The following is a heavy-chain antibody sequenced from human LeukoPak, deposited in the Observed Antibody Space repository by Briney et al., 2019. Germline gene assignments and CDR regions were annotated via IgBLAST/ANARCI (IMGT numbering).Heavy chain of an antibody. CDR2: INHSGST. Sequence: SETLSLTCAVYGGSVSGYYWSWIRQPPGKGLEWIGEINHSGSTNYNPSLKSRVTISVDTSKNQFSLKLSSVTAADTAVYYCARTKNTPGIAAAGTFGYWGQGTLVTVSS. D-gene: IGHD6-13*01. V-gene: IGHV4-34*01. J-gene: IGHJ4*02. CDR1: GGSVSGYY. CDR3: ARTKNTPGIAAAGTFGY.